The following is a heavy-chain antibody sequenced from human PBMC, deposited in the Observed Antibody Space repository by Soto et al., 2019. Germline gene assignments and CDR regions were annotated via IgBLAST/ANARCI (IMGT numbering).Heavy chain of an antibody. Sequence: QMHLQESGSGLVKPSQTLSLTCAVSGGSLSSSAYSWSWIRQPPGKGLEWIGFIYQSGSTYYNPSLKSRVTMSLDRPKNQFSLKLSSVTAADTAVYYCARELLFYDSDGFSWDEAFDIWGQGTMVTVSS. CDR3: ARELLFYDSDGFSWDEAFDI. D-gene: IGHD3-22*01. CDR2: IYQSGST. J-gene: IGHJ3*02. CDR1: GGSLSSSAYS. V-gene: IGHV4-30-2*01.